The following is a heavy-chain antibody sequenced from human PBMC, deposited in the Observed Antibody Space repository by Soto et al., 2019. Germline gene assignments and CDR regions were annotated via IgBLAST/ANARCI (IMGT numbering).Heavy chain of an antibody. V-gene: IGHV4-59*01. CDR2: VYYSGST. D-gene: IGHD3-9*01. Sequence: QVQLQESGPGLVKPSETLSLTRTVSGGSSSSYYWSWIRQPPGEGLEWIGSVYYSGSTNYNPSLKSRVTISVDTSEKQFSLKLRSVTAADTAVYYCARAQFNILTGYYIDRWGQGTLVTVSS. CDR1: GGSSSSYY. J-gene: IGHJ4*02. CDR3: ARAQFNILTGYYIDR.